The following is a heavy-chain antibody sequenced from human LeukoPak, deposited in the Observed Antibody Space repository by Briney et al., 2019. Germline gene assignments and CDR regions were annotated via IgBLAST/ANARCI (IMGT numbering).Heavy chain of an antibody. V-gene: IGHV4-39*01. CDR3: ARRGYDSSGYYYAY. CDR2: IYYSGSA. J-gene: IGHJ4*02. Sequence: SETLSLTCTVSGGSISSSSYYWGWIRQPPGKGLEWIGSIYYSGSAYYNPSLKSRVTISVDTSKNQFSLKLSSVTAADTAVYYCARRGYDSSGYYYAYWGQGTLVTVSS. CDR1: GGSISSSSYY. D-gene: IGHD3-22*01.